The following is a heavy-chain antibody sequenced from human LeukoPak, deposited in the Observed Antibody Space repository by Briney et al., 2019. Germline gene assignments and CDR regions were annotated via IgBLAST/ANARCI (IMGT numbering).Heavy chain of an antibody. V-gene: IGHV3-30*04. J-gene: IGHJ4*02. CDR3: ARARPSMWIDY. Sequence: GGSLRLSCAASGFTFSSYAMYWVRQAPGKGLEWVAVISYDGSDKFYADSVKGRFTISRDSSKNTLYPQMNSLRPEDTAVYYCARARPSMWIDYWGQGTLVTASS. CDR1: GFTFSSYA. CDR2: ISYDGSDK. D-gene: IGHD5-12*01.